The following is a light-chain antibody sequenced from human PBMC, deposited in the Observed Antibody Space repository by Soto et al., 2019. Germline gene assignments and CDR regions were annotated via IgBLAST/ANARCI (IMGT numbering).Light chain of an antibody. CDR1: SSNIGSNY. Sequence: QLVLTQPPSASGTPGQRVTISCSGSSSNIGSNYVYWYQQLPGTAPKLLIYRNNQRPSGVPDRFSGSKSGTSASLAISGLRSEDEADYYCAAWDDSLRGWVFGGGTKLTV. CDR3: AAWDDSLRGWV. CDR2: RNN. V-gene: IGLV1-47*01. J-gene: IGLJ3*02.